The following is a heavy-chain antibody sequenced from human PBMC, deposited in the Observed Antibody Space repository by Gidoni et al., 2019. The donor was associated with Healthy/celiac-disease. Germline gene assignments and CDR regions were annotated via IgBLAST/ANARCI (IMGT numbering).Heavy chain of an antibody. V-gene: IGHV4-30-4*01. J-gene: IGHJ6*03. CDR2: IYYSGST. D-gene: IGHD3-16*01. CDR1: GGSISSGGYY. Sequence: QVQLQESGPGLVKPSQTLSLTCAVSGGSISSGGYYWRWIRQPPGKGLEWIGYIYYSGSTYYNPSLKSRVTISVDTSKNQFSLKLSSVTAADTAVYYCARPRRGYYYMDVWGKGTTVTVSS. CDR3: ARPRRGYYYMDV.